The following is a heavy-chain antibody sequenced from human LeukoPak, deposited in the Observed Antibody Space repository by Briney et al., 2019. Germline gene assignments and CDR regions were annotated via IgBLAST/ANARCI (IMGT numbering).Heavy chain of an antibody. CDR2: INHSGST. D-gene: IGHD2-2*01. Sequence: SETLSLTCAVYGGSFSGYYWSWIRQPPGKGLEWIGEINHSGSTNYNPSLKSRVTISVDTSKNQFSLKLSSVTAADTAVYYCARGSGHQGVYWGQGTLATVSS. J-gene: IGHJ4*02. CDR1: GGSFSGYY. CDR3: ARGSGHQGVY. V-gene: IGHV4-34*01.